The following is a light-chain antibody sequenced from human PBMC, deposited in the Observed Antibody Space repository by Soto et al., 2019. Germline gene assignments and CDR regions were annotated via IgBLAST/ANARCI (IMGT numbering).Light chain of an antibody. CDR3: MQTLESRT. CDR2: LGY. J-gene: IGKJ1*01. V-gene: IGKV2-28*01. CDR1: RSLLKANGYTY. Sequence: DLVMTQSPLSLTVTPGEPASISCRSRRSLLKANGYTYFHWLLQKPGQSPQLLIDLGYNRAPGVPDRFSGTGSGTDFTLKISRVEAEDVGVYYCMQTLESRTFGQGTKVDIK.